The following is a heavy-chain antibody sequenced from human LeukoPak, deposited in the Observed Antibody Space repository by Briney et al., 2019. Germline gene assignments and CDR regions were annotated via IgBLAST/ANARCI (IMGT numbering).Heavy chain of an antibody. J-gene: IGHJ6*03. CDR2: INPNSGGT. CDR1: GYTFTGYY. CDR3: ARSMGSNYVIYYYYMDV. D-gene: IGHD4-11*01. V-gene: IGHV1-2*02. Sequence: ASVEGSCKASGYTFTGYYMHWVRQAPGQGLEWMGWINPNSGGTNYAQKFQGRVTMTRDTSISTAYMELSRLRSDDTAVYYCARSMGSNYVIYYYYMDVWGKGTTVTVSS.